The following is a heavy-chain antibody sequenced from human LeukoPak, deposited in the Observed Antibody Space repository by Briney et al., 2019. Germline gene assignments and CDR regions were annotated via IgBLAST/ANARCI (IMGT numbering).Heavy chain of an antibody. Sequence: PSETLSLTCAVSGGSISRGGYSWSWIRQPPGKGLEWIGYFYYSGSTYYNPSLKSRVTISVDTSKNQFSLKLSSVTAADTAVYYCASLDYYGSGSHWGQGTLVTVSS. CDR3: ASLDYYGSGSH. V-gene: IGHV4-30-4*07. CDR2: FYYSGST. J-gene: IGHJ4*02. D-gene: IGHD3-10*01. CDR1: GGSISRGGYS.